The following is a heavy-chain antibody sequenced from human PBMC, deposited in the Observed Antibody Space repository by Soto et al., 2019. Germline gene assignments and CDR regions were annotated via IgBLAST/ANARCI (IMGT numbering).Heavy chain of an antibody. D-gene: IGHD6-19*01. J-gene: IGHJ4*02. CDR1: GFSLTTRGVG. Sequence: QITLKESGPTLVKPTQTHTLTCTFSGFSLTTRGVGVGWIRQPPGKALEWLALIYWDDDKRYSPSLTSRLTITKDTSKNQVVLTVTNMDPVDTATYYCAHDSSDWYGFDYWGPGTLVTVSS. CDR3: AHDSSDWYGFDY. V-gene: IGHV2-5*02. CDR2: IYWDDDK.